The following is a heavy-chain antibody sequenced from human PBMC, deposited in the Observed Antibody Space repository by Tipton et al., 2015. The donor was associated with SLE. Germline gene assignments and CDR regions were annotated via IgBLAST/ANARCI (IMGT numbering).Heavy chain of an antibody. CDR1: GGSISSSSNY. Sequence: TLSLTCTVTGGSISSSSNYWGWIRQPPGMGLQWIGSFHYSGATYYNPSLKGRVTTSVDTSKNQLSLKLMSVTAADTAVYYCARGGLGSDLRGSIYFGYWGQGTLVTVSS. J-gene: IGHJ4*02. CDR3: ARGGLGSDLRGSIYFGY. CDR2: FHYSGAT. V-gene: IGHV4-39*07. D-gene: IGHD7-27*01.